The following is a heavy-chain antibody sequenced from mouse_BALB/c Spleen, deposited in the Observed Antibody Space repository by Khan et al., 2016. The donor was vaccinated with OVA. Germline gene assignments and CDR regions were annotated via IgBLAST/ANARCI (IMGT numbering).Heavy chain of an antibody. D-gene: IGHD2-4*01. CDR2: INYSGNT. J-gene: IGHJ3*01. Sequence: EVQLQESGPGLVKPSQSLSLTCTVTGYSITSEYAWNWIRQFPGNKLEWMGYINYSGNTRFNPSLKSRTSITRDTSKNQFFLQLISVTSEDTATYYCARKDYYDYDPFPYWCQGTLVTVSA. CDR3: ARKDYYDYDPFPY. CDR1: GYSITSEYA. V-gene: IGHV3-2*02.